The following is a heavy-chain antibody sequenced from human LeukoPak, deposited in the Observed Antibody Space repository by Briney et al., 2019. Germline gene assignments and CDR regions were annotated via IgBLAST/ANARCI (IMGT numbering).Heavy chain of an antibody. Sequence: SETLSLTCTVSGGSISSYYWSWIRQPPGKGLEWIGYIYSSGSTNYNPSLKSRVTISVDTSRNQFSLKLSSVTAVDTATYYCALGYTYGAPFDYWGQGTLVTVSS. CDR1: GGSISSYY. J-gene: IGHJ4*02. V-gene: IGHV4-59*12. CDR2: IYSSGST. D-gene: IGHD5-18*01. CDR3: ALGYTYGAPFDY.